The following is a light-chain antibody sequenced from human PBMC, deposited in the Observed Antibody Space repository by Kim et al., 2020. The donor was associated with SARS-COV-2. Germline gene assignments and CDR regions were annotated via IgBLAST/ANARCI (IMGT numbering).Light chain of an antibody. CDR1: SLRSYY. CDR3: NSRDSSGNHWV. J-gene: IGLJ3*02. CDR2: GKN. Sequence: ALGQTSRITCQGDSLRSYYASWYQQEPGQAPVLVIYGKNNRPSGIPDRFSGSSSGNTASLTITGAQAEDEADYYCNSRDSSGNHWVFGGGTKLTVL. V-gene: IGLV3-19*01.